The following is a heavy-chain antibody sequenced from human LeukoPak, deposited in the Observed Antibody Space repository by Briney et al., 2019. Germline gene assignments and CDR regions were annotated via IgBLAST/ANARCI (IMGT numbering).Heavy chain of an antibody. CDR1: GFTFSHFG. CDR2: IWSDGSNK. V-gene: IGHV3-33*06. CDR3: AKDAQRGFDYSNSLEY. Sequence: GGSLRLSCAASGFTFSHFGFHWVRQAPGKGLEWVAVIWSDGSNKYYGNSVKGRFIFHRDDSQNRVYLQMNNLRVEDTAIYYCAKDAQRGFDYSNSLEYWGQGSPVTVSS. D-gene: IGHD4-11*01. J-gene: IGHJ4*02.